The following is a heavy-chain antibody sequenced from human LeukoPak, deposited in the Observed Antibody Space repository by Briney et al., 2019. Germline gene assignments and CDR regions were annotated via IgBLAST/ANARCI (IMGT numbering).Heavy chain of an antibody. Sequence: GALRLSCAASGFMFSIYGMSWVRQAPGKGLEWVSGISGSGGSTYHTDSVKGRFTISRDNAENSLYLQMNSLRAEDTAVYYCARVSVYSSGKAFDYWGQGTLVTVSS. V-gene: IGHV3-23*01. CDR3: ARVSVYSSGKAFDY. CDR1: GFMFSIYG. J-gene: IGHJ4*02. D-gene: IGHD6-19*01. CDR2: ISGSGGST.